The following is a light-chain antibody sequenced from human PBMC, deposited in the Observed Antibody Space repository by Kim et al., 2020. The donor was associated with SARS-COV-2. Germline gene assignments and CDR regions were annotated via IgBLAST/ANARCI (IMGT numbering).Light chain of an antibody. V-gene: IGLV1-44*01. J-gene: IGLJ2*01. CDR1: SSHIVGNT. Sequence: GQRAHITSSGSSSHIVGNTVNWYQQLPGTAPKLLIYNHNQRPSGVPDRFSASKSGTSASLAISGLQSEDEADYYCASWDDSLYGVVFGGGTQLTVL. CDR3: ASWDDSLYGVV. CDR2: NHN.